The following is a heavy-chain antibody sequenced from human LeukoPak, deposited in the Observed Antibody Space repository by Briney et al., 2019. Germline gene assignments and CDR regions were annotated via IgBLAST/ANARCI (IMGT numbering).Heavy chain of an antibody. V-gene: IGHV3-21*01. J-gene: IGHJ4*02. Sequence: GGSLRLSCAASGFTFGFYSMNWVRQAPGKGLEWVSSISSSSDYIYYADSVKGRFTISRDNAKNSLYLQMDSLRVEDTAVYYCARDFTLYGSGSYDDYWGQGTLVTVSS. CDR2: ISSSSDYI. D-gene: IGHD3-10*01. CDR3: ARDFTLYGSGSYDDY. CDR1: GFTFGFYS.